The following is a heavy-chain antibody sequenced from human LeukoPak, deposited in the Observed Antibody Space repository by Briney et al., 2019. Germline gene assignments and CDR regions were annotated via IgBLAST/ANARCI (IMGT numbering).Heavy chain of an antibody. D-gene: IGHD6-19*01. V-gene: IGHV1-2*02. Sequence: ASVKVSCKASGYTFTAYYMHWVRQAPGQGLEWMGWINPHSGGSNYAQKFQGRVTMTRDTSISTAYMELSRLRSDDTAVYYCARVSEGLIAVAGTFDYWGQGTLVTVSS. CDR1: GYTFTAYY. CDR3: ARVSEGLIAVAGTFDY. J-gene: IGHJ4*02. CDR2: INPHSGGS.